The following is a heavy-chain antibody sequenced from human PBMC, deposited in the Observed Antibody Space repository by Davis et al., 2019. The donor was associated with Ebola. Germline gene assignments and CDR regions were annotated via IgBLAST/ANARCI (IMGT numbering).Heavy chain of an antibody. D-gene: IGHD3-10*01. CDR1: GYTFPASG. CDR3: ARQWGITLGLDY. V-gene: IGHV1-18*01. CDR2: MSGFNNNT. Sequence: ASVKVSCKASGYTFPASGITWVRQAPGQGLEWMGWMSGFNNNTHYAEPFQGRVTMTTDTSTSTAYMELRSLRSDDTAVYYCARQWGITLGLDYWGQGTLVTVSS. J-gene: IGHJ4*02.